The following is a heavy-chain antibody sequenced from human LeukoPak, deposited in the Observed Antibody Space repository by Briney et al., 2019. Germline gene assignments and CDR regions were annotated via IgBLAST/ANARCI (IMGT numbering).Heavy chain of an antibody. CDR2: INPNSGAT. CDR1: GYTFTGYC. Sequence: ASVKVSCKTSGYTFTGYCIHWVRQAPGQGLEWMGWINPNSGATNYAQSFQGRVTMTRDTSTSTAHMELSRLRSDDTAVYYCARGDCSVSGCHGGNWFDPWGQGTLVTVSS. V-gene: IGHV1-2*02. D-gene: IGHD2-15*01. CDR3: ARGDCSVSGCHGGNWFDP. J-gene: IGHJ5*02.